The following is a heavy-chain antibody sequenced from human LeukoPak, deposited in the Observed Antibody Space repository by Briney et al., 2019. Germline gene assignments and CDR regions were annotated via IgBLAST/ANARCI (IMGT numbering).Heavy chain of an antibody. Sequence: GGSLRLSCAASGFTFSSYGMHWVRQAPGKGLEWVAVISYDGSNKYYADSVKGRYTISRDNSKNTLYLQMNSLRAEDTAVYYCAKDLRYYDSSALDYWGQGTLVTVSS. CDR1: GFTFSSYG. J-gene: IGHJ4*02. D-gene: IGHD3-22*01. CDR2: ISYDGSNK. V-gene: IGHV3-30*18. CDR3: AKDLRYYDSSALDY.